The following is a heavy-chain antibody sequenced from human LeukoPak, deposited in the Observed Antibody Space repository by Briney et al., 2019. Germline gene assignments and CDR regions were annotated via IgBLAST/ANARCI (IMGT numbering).Heavy chain of an antibody. CDR1: GLTFSSYA. V-gene: IGHV3-23*01. J-gene: IGHJ4*02. CDR2: ISGSGGST. Sequence: GGSLRLSCAASGLTFSSYAMSWVRQAPGKGLEWVSAISGSGGSTYYADSVKGRFTISRDNAKNSLYLQMNSLRAEDTAVYYCARDREYFDYWGQGTLVTVSS. CDR3: ARDREYFDY.